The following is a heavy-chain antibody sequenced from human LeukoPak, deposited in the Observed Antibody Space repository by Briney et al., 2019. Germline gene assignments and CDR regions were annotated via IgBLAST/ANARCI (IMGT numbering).Heavy chain of an antibody. J-gene: IGHJ4*02. Sequence: SETLSLTCTVSGGSISSSSYYWGWIRQPPGKGLEWIGSIYYSGSTYYNPSLKSRVTISVDTSKNQFSLKLSSVTAADTAVYYCARLVRPRRNGFDYWGQGTLVTVSS. D-gene: IGHD6-6*01. CDR1: GGSISSSSYY. V-gene: IGHV4-39*01. CDR2: IYYSGST. CDR3: ARLVRPRRNGFDY.